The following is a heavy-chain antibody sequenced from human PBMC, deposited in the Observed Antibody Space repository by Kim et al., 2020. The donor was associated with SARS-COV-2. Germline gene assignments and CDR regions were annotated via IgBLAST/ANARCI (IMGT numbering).Heavy chain of an antibody. J-gene: IGHJ3*02. Sequence: QKIQGRVTITADKSTSTAYMELSSLRSEDTAVYYCARDRPNYGGTDAFDIWGQGTMVTVSS. CDR3: ARDRPNYGGTDAFDI. V-gene: IGHV1-69*04. D-gene: IGHD4-17*01.